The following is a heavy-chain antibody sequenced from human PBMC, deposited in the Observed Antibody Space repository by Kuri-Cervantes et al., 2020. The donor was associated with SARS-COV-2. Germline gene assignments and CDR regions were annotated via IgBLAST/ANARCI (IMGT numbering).Heavy chain of an antibody. Sequence: GESLKISCADSGFTFSSYSMNWVRQAPGKGLEWVSYISSSSSYIYYADSLKGRFTISRDNAKNSQYLQMSSLRAEDTAVYYCASLGGTSWHDYWGQGTLVTVSS. CDR1: GFTFSSYS. CDR2: ISSSSSYI. J-gene: IGHJ4*02. CDR3: ASLGGTSWHDY. D-gene: IGHD2-2*01. V-gene: IGHV3-21*01.